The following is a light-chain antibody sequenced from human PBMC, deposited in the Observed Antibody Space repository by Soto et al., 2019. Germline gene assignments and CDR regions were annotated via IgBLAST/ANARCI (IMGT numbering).Light chain of an antibody. J-gene: IGKJ4*01. V-gene: IGKV3-15*01. CDR2: GAS. CDR3: QQYNNWPLT. CDR1: QSVSSN. Sequence: EIVMTHSPATLSVSPGERATLSCRASQSVSSNLAWYQQKPGQAPRLLIYGASTRATGIPARFSGSGSGTEFTLPISSLRSEDFAVYYCQQYNNWPLTFGGGTKVDIK.